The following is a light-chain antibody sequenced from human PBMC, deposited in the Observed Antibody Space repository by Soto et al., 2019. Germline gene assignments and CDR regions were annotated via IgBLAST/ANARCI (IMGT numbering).Light chain of an antibody. J-gene: IGKJ5*01. CDR2: DTS. CDR1: KRGSNNY. Sequence: LTQSPGTLSMSPGQGTTLSCRATKRGSNNYLAWYQQKPGQAPRLLIYDTSSRATGIPDRFSGSGSGTDFTLTISSLVPEDFAVYYCQQYDSTSITFGRGTQLEIK. V-gene: IGKV3-20*01. CDR3: QQYDSTSIT.